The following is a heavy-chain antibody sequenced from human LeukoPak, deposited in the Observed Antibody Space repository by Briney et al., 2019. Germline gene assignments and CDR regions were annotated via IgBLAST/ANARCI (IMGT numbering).Heavy chain of an antibody. CDR1: GFTFDDYA. D-gene: IGHD3/OR15-3a*01. J-gene: IGHJ5*02. CDR3: VRGNFGPAQWFDP. Sequence: GRCLRLSCAASGFTFDDYAMHWVRQVPGKGLEWVSGISWNSGSTGYAGSVKGRFTMSRDNTKNSLYLQMNSLTPDDTALYYCVRGNFGPAQWFDPWGQGTLVTVSS. V-gene: IGHV3-9*01. CDR2: ISWNSGST.